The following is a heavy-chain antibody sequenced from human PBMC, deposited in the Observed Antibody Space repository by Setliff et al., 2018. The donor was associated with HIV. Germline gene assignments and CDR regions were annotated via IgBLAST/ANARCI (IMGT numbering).Heavy chain of an antibody. CDR3: SSAAYDAVDWLDP. D-gene: IGHD1-1*01. V-gene: IGHV4-4*08. J-gene: IGHJ5*02. CDR2: IHTSGRT. CDR1: SESIVSYY. Sequence: PSETLSLTCAVSSESIVSYYWNWIRQPPGRGLEWIGYIHTSGRTKYNPSLKSRLTILVDTSKKQFSLRLTSVTAADTAVYYCSSAAYDAVDWLDPWGQGTLVTVSS.